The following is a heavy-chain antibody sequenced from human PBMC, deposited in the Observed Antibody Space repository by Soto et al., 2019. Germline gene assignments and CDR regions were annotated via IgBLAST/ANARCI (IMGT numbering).Heavy chain of an antibody. V-gene: IGHV3-53*01. J-gene: IGHJ6*02. D-gene: IGHD3-10*01. Sequence: GGSLKLSFAASVFSVSSDYMSWVRQAPGKGLEWVSLIYSGGDTYYADSVKGRFTISRDISSNTIYLHMTSLRADDTAIYYCTRAGSDPGNFYISNYYAMDVWGRGTTVTVSS. CDR1: VFSVSSDY. CDR2: IYSGGDT. CDR3: TRAGSDPGNFYISNYYAMDV.